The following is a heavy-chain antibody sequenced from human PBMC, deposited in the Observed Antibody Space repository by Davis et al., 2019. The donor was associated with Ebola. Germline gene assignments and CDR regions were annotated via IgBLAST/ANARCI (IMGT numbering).Heavy chain of an antibody. CDR1: GYSISSGYY. V-gene: IGHV3-53*01. J-gene: IGHJ6*04. CDR3: AREPTGNYYYFYGMDV. CDR2: IYGGDT. D-gene: IGHD4-11*01. Sequence: PSETLSLTCTVSGYSISSGYYWGWIRQPPGKGLEWVSGIYGGDTHYADSVKGRFTISRDNSKNTLHLQMNSLRVEDTAVYFCAREPTGNYYYFYGMDVWGKGTTVSVSS.